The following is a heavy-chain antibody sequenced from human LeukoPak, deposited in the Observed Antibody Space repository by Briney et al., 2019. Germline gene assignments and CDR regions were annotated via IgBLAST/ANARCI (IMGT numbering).Heavy chain of an antibody. J-gene: IGHJ5*02. CDR1: GYTFTGYY. Sequence: ASVKVSCKASGYTFTGYYMHWVRQAPGQGLEWMGWINPNSGGTNYAQKFQGRVTMTRDTSISTAYMELSRLRSDDTAVYFCARAGLPRKWFDPWGQGTLVTVSS. CDR2: INPNSGGT. CDR3: ARAGLPRKWFDP. V-gene: IGHV1-2*02.